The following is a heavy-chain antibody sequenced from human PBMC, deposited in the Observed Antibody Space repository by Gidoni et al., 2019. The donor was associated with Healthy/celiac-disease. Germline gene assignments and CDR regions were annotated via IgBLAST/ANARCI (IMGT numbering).Heavy chain of an antibody. D-gene: IGHD2-21*02. CDR3: ARAQKYCGGDCYLDY. CDR1: GCPFSYYY. Sequence: QVQLVESGGGLVKPGGSLRLSCAASGCPFSYYYLGWIGQAPGKGLEWVSYISSSSSYTNYADSVKGRFTISRDNAKNSLYLQMNSLRAEDTAVYYCARAQKYCGGDCYLDYWGQGTLVTVSS. CDR2: ISSSSSYT. J-gene: IGHJ4*02. V-gene: IGHV3-11*05.